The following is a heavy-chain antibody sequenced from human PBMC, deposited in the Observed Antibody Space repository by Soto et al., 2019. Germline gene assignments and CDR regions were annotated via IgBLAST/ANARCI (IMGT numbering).Heavy chain of an antibody. D-gene: IGHD2-21*02. V-gene: IGHV3-21*01. J-gene: IGHJ6*02. Sequence: EVQLVESGGGLVKPGGSLRLSCAASGFTFSSYSMNWVRQAPGKGLEWVSSSSSSSSYIYYADSVNGRFTISRDNAKNSLYLQMNSLRAEDTAVYYCARAPWGGDSYGMDVWGQGTTVTVSS. CDR2: SSSSSSYI. CDR3: ARAPWGGDSYGMDV. CDR1: GFTFSSYS.